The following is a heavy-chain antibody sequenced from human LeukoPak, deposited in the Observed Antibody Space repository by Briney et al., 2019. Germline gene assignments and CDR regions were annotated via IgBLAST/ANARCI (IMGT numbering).Heavy chain of an antibody. D-gene: IGHD1-26*01. CDR2: ISSSSSYI. J-gene: IGHJ4*02. CDR1: GFTFSSYS. Sequence: GGSLRLSCAASGFTFSSYSMNWVRQAPGKGLEWVSSISSSSSYIYYADSVKGRFTISRDNSKNTLYLQMNSLRAEDTAVYYCAKDGRSIVGATSDFDYWGQGTLVTVSS. V-gene: IGHV3-21*04. CDR3: AKDGRSIVGATSDFDY.